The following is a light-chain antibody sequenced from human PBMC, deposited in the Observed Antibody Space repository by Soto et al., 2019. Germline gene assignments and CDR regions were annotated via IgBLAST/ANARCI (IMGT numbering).Light chain of an antibody. CDR3: QSYDNTLSGYV. CDR2: ANN. V-gene: IGLV1-40*01. Sequence: QTVVTQPPSVSGAPGQRVTVSCTGSSSNIGACSDVHWYQQLPGTAPKLLIFANNNRPSGVSDRFSGSKSGTSASLAITGLQADDEADYYCQSYDNTLSGYVFGTGTKLTVL. J-gene: IGLJ1*01. CDR1: SSNIGACSD.